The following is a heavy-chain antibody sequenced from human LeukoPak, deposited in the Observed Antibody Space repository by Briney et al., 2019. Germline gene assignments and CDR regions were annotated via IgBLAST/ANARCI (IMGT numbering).Heavy chain of an antibody. Sequence: PSETLSLTCTVSGDSMGSYYWNFIRQPAGKGLEWIGRIHTSWTTYYNPSLKSRITMSVDTSRNQFSLRLTSVTAADTAVYYCAIGDYYDGGGRNWFDPWGQGTLVTVSS. CDR3: AIGDYYDGGGRNWFDP. V-gene: IGHV4-4*07. D-gene: IGHD3-16*01. CDR2: IHTSWTT. J-gene: IGHJ5*02. CDR1: GDSMGSYY.